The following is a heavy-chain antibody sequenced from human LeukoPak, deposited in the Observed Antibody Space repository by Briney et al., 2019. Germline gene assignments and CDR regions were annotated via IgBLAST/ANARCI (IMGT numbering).Heavy chain of an antibody. CDR3: ARSYCGGDCYWVSGDAFDI. CDR2: INHSGST. J-gene: IGHJ3*02. V-gene: IGHV4-34*01. D-gene: IGHD2-21*02. Sequence: PSETLSLTCAVYGGSFSGYYWSWIRQPPGKGLEWIGEINHSGSTYYNPSLKSRVTISVDRSKNQFSLKLSSVTAADTAVYYCARSYCGGDCYWVSGDAFDIWGQGTMVTVSS. CDR1: GGSFSGYY.